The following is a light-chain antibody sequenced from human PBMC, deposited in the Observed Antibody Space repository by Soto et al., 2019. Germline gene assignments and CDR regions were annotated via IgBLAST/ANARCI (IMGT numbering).Light chain of an antibody. Sequence: EIVMTQSPATLSVSPGERATLSCRASQSVSSNLAWYQQKPGQAPRLLIYGASTRATGIPARFSGSGSGTEFTLTISSLQSEEFAVYYCQQYNNWPFITFGRRTRLEIK. J-gene: IGKJ5*01. CDR1: QSVSSN. CDR3: QQYNNWPFIT. CDR2: GAS. V-gene: IGKV3-15*01.